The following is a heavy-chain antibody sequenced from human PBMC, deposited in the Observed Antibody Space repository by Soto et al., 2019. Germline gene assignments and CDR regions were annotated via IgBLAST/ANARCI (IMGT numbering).Heavy chain of an antibody. CDR3: ARVRRPAAGTNPSFDP. D-gene: IGHD6-13*01. Sequence: QVQVVQSGAEVKKPGSSVQVSCKASGGTFSSYAISGVRQAPGQGLEWMGGIIPIVGTANYAQKFQGRVTITADEFKITDYMEMSRMSSEYTCGYYCARVRRPAAGTNPSFDPWGQGTLVTVSS. V-gene: IGHV1-69*01. CDR1: GGTFSSYA. CDR2: IIPIVGTA. J-gene: IGHJ5*02.